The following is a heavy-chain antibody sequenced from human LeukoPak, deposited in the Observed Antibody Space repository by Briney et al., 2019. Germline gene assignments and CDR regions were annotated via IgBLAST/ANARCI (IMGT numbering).Heavy chain of an antibody. CDR1: GFTFSSYS. CDR2: ISTSGSYM. J-gene: IGHJ4*02. D-gene: IGHD3-22*01. CDR3: ARGGVYDSSGYSDY. Sequence: GGSLRPSCAASGFTFSSYSMNWVRQAPGKGLEWVSSISTSGSYMYYADSMKGRFTISRDNAKNSLYLQINSLRAEDTAVYYCARGGVYDSSGYSDYWGQGTLVTVSS. V-gene: IGHV3-21*01.